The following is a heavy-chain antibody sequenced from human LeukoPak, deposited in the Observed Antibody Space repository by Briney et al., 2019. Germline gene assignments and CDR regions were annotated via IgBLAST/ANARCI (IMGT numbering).Heavy chain of an antibody. CDR1: GYTFTSYY. Sequence: ASVKVSCKASGYTFTSYYMHWVRQAPGQGLEWMGIINPSGGSTSYAQKFQGRVTMTRDTSTSTVYMELSSLRSEDTAVYYCARDGSPHVSMTVVTSPDYWGQGTLVTVSS. CDR2: INPSGGST. D-gene: IGHD3-22*01. V-gene: IGHV1-46*01. CDR3: ARDGSPHVSMTVVTSPDY. J-gene: IGHJ4*02.